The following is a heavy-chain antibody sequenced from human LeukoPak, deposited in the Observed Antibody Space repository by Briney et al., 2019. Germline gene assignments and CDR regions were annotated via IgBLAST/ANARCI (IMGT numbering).Heavy chain of an antibody. J-gene: IGHJ4*02. CDR2: IKQDGSET. V-gene: IGHV3-7*01. CDR3: ARDFWGASRVDFFAF. CDR1: GFTFSNYC. Sequence: GGSLRLFCAASGFTFSNYCMSWVPRAPGKGLEWVANIKQDGSETYYVDSVRGGFTISRDNAQNSLYLQMNSLRAEDTAVYYCARDFWGASRVDFFAFWGQGILVTVSS. D-gene: IGHD3-3*01.